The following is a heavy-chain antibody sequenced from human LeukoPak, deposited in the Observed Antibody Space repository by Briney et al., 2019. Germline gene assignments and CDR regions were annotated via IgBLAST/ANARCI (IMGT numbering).Heavy chain of an antibody. Sequence: SETLSLTCTVSGGSISSYFWSWIRQPPGKVLEWIGYIYYSGSTNYNPSLKSRVTISVGTSKNQFSLKLSSVTAADTAVYYCATYDSSGYKFDYWGQGTLVTVSS. CDR2: IYYSGST. CDR3: ATYDSSGYKFDY. CDR1: GGSISSYF. J-gene: IGHJ4*02. D-gene: IGHD3-22*01. V-gene: IGHV4-59*08.